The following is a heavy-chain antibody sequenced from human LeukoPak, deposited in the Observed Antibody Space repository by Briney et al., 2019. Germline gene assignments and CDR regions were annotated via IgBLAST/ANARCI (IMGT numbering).Heavy chain of an antibody. CDR3: AKDIEDSYGYSFDY. V-gene: IGHV3-9*01. CDR1: GFTFDDYA. CDR2: ISWNSGSI. Sequence: GGSLRLSCAVSGFTFDDYAMHWVRQAPGKGLEWVSGISWNSGSIGYADSVKGRFTISRDNAKNSLYLQMNSLRAEDTALYYCAKDIEDSYGYSFDYWGQGTLVTVSS. J-gene: IGHJ4*02. D-gene: IGHD5-18*01.